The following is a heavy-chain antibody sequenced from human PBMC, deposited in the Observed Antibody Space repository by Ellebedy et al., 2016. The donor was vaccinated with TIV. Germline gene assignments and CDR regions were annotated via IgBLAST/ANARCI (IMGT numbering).Heavy chain of an antibody. CDR2: IDPSDSYT. V-gene: IGHV5-10-1*01. Sequence: GESLKISCKGSGYSFTSYWLSWVRQMPGKGLEWMGRIDPSDSYTNYSPSFQGHVTISADKSISTAYLQWSSLKASDTAMYYCAKVGYNWFDPWGQGTLVTVSS. CDR3: AKVGYNWFDP. CDR1: GYSFTSYW. J-gene: IGHJ5*02. D-gene: IGHD2-2*01.